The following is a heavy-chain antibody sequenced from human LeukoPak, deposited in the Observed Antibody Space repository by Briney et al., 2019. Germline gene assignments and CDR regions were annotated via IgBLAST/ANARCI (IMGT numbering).Heavy chain of an antibody. V-gene: IGHV4-59*01. D-gene: IGHD4-11*01. Sequence: SETLSLTCTVSDDSITMYYWTWIRQPPGKGLEWIGYVDHTGSTKFNPSLNGRVSISRDTSKDLFSLRLRSVTVADTAVYLCARGRVSSSTWYSTYYYYFYMDVWGKGTTVTVSS. J-gene: IGHJ6*03. CDR3: ARGRVSSSTWYSTYYYYFYMDV. CDR2: VDHTGST. CDR1: DDSITMYY.